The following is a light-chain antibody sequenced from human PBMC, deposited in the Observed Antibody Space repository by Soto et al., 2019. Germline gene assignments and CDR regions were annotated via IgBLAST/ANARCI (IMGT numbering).Light chain of an antibody. CDR1: QGINHY. Sequence: DIQMTQSPSSLSASVGDTVTITCRASQGINHYLAWYQQKPGKVPKLLISAASTLQSGVPSRFSGSGSGTDFTLTISSLQPEDFATYYCLQHNDYPLTFGGGTKVDIK. V-gene: IGKV1-27*01. J-gene: IGKJ4*01. CDR3: LQHNDYPLT. CDR2: AAS.